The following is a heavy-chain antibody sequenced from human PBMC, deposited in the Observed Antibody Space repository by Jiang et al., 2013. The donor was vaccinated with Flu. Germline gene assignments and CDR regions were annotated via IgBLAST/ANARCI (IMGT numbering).Heavy chain of an antibody. CDR3: ARELGRVVDY. CDR1: GGSVSTHY. V-gene: IGHV4-59*02. D-gene: IGHD3-16*01. J-gene: IGHJ4*02. Sequence: GSGLVKPSETLSLTCTVSGGSVSTHYWSWIRQPPGKGLEWIGYNYYDGKTNYNPALKSRVTISVDTSRNQIFLSLSSVTAADTAVYYCARELGRVVDYWGQGILVTVSS. CDR2: NYYDGKT.